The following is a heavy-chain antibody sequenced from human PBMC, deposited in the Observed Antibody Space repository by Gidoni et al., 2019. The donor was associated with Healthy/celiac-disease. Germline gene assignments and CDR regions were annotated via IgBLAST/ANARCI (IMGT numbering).Heavy chain of an antibody. Sequence: VQLVESGGGVVQPGRPLRLSRAASGFTFSSYAMHWVRQAPGKGLEWVAVISYDGSNKYYADSVKGRFTISRDNSKNTLYLQMNSLRAEDTAVYYCARSSGWLFYYYYGMDVWGQGTTVTVSS. V-gene: IGHV3-30-3*01. CDR2: ISYDGSNK. D-gene: IGHD6-19*01. J-gene: IGHJ6*02. CDR3: ARSSGWLFYYYYGMDV. CDR1: GFTFSSYA.